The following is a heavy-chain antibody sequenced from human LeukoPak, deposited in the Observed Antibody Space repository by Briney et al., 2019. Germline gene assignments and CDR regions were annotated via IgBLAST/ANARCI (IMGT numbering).Heavy chain of an antibody. J-gene: IGHJ4*02. Sequence: ASVKVSCKAFGYTFTSNYMHWVRQAPGQGPEWMGVISPSGGSTTYAQKFQGRVTLTRDMSTSTDYLELSSLRSEDTAVYYCARGPTYSSGYRFDYWGQGTLVTVSS. CDR2: ISPSGGST. CDR3: ARGPTYSSGYRFDY. V-gene: IGHV1-46*01. D-gene: IGHD3-22*01. CDR1: GYTFTSNY.